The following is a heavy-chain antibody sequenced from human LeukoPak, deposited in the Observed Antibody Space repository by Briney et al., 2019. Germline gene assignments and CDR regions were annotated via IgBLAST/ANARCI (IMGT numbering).Heavy chain of an antibody. CDR1: GGSISSYY. CDR3: ARDRGPYDYGRLGY. J-gene: IGHJ4*02. V-gene: IGHV4-59*01. D-gene: IGHD4-17*01. CDR2: IYYSGST. Sequence: SETLSLTCTVSGGSISSYYWSWIRQPPGKGLEWIGYIYYSGSTNYNPSLKSRVTISVDTSKNQFSLKLSSVTAADTAVYYCARDRGPYDYGRLGYWGQGTLVTVSS.